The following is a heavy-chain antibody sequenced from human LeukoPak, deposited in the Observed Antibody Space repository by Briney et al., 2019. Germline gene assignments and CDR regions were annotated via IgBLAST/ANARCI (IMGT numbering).Heavy chain of an antibody. Sequence: SETLSLTCAVYGGSFSGYYWSWIRQPPGKGLEWIGEINHSGSTNYNLSLKSRVTISVDTSKNQFSLKLSSVTAADTAVYYCARARQEYYFDYWGQGTLVTVSS. J-gene: IGHJ4*02. CDR2: INHSGST. D-gene: IGHD6-6*01. CDR1: GGSFSGYY. CDR3: ARARQEYYFDY. V-gene: IGHV4-34*01.